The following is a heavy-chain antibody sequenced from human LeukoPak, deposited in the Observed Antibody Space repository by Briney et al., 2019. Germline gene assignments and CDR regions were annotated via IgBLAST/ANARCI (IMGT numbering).Heavy chain of an antibody. J-gene: IGHJ4*02. D-gene: IGHD3-3*02. CDR3: ASQTTVHFWRVEY. CDR2: ITSSGGSVSP. CDR1: GLCCSDAW. Sequence: GGALVPSCAASGLCCSDAWMQGVRQTPGRLLQWVGRITSSGGSVSPDYAPPVNGSFTILRDDSKHTLYLQMNSLITEDAAGYYCASQTTVHFWRVEYWGLGTLVTVSS. V-gene: IGHV3-15*01.